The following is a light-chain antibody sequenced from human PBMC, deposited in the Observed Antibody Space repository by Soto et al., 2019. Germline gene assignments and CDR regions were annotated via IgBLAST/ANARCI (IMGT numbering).Light chain of an antibody. CDR2: LEGSGSY. J-gene: IGLJ2*01. CDR3: EIWDSNTVV. Sequence: QLVLTQSSSASASLGSSVKLTCTLSSGHSSYIIAWHQQQPGKAPRYLMKLEGSGSYNKGSRVPDRFSGSSSGADRYLTISNLQSEDEADYYCEIWDSNTVVFGGGTKLTVL. V-gene: IGLV4-60*03. CDR1: SGHSSYI.